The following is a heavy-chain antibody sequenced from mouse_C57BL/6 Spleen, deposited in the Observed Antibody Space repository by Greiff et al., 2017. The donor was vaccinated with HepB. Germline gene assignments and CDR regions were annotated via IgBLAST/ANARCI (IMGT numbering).Heavy chain of an antibody. V-gene: IGHV1-54*01. Sequence: QVQLQQSGAELVRPGTSVKVSCKASGYAFTNYLIEWVKQRPGQGLEWIGVINPGSGGTNYNEKFKGKATLNADKSSSTAYMQLSSLTSEDSAVYFCARRGNYPYAMDYWGQGTSVTVSS. D-gene: IGHD1-1*01. CDR2: INPGSGGT. CDR1: GYAFTNYL. J-gene: IGHJ4*01. CDR3: ARRGNYPYAMDY.